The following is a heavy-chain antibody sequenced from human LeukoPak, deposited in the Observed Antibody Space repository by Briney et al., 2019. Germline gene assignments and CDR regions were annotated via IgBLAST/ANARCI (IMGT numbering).Heavy chain of an antibody. CDR1: GGSISSYY. V-gene: IGHV4-4*07. D-gene: IGHD4-17*01. CDR2: IYTSGST. J-gene: IGHJ6*03. Sequence: SETLSLTCTVSGGSISSYYWSWIRQPAGKGLEWIGRIYTSGSTNYNPSLKSRVTMSVDTSKNQFSLKPSSVTAADTAVYYCAREGYDYGDYGRPNHYYYYMDVWGKGTTVTVSS. CDR3: AREGYDYGDYGRPNHYYYYMDV.